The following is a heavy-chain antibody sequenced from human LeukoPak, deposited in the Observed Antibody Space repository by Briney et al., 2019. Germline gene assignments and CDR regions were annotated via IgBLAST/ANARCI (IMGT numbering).Heavy chain of an antibody. D-gene: IGHD2-2*02. CDR3: ARLIGWSIVVVPAAIGGWFDP. Sequence: GESLKISCKGSGYSFTSYWIGWVRQMPGKGLEWMGIIYPGDSDTRYSPSFQGQVTISADKSISTAYLQWSSLKASDTAMYYCARLIGWSIVVVPAAIGGWFDPWGQGTLVTVSS. J-gene: IGHJ5*02. CDR2: IYPGDSDT. CDR1: GYSFTSYW. V-gene: IGHV5-51*01.